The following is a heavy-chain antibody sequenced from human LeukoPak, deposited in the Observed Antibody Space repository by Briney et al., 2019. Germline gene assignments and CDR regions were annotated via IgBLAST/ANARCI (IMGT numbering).Heavy chain of an antibody. CDR1: GGSFSGYY. J-gene: IGHJ4*02. CDR2: INRSGST. V-gene: IGHV4-34*01. D-gene: IGHD3-10*01. Sequence: SETLSLTCAVYGGSFSGYYWSWIRQPPGKGLEWIGEINRSGSTNYNPSLKSRVTISVDTSKSQFSLRLTSVTAADTAVYYCARFGSYWGQGTLVTVSS. CDR3: ARFGSY.